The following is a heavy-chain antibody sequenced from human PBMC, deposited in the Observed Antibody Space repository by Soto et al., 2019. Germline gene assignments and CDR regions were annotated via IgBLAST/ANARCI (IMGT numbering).Heavy chain of an antibody. CDR3: ARDLGNAGVGYYYYGMDV. D-gene: IGHD2-15*01. J-gene: IGHJ6*02. V-gene: IGHV3-33*01. Sequence: QVQLVEPGGGVVQPGRSLRLSCAASGFTFSSYGMHWVRQAPGKGLEWVAVIWYDGSNKYYADSVKGRFTISRDNSKNTLYLQMNSLRAEDTAVYYCARDLGNAGVGYYYYGMDVWGQGTTVTVSS. CDR2: IWYDGSNK. CDR1: GFTFSSYG.